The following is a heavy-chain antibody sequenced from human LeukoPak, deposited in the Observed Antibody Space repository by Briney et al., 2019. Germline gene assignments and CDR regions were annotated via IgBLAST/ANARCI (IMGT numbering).Heavy chain of an antibody. J-gene: IGHJ3*02. D-gene: IGHD3-10*01. CDR1: GFTFSNHW. CDR3: ARERTTFGSRGFVFDS. V-gene: IGHV3-7*01. Sequence: GGSLRLSCVASGFTFSNHWMSWVRQAPGKGLEWVANIKVDGSERYYGVSAKGRFTISRDNSTNALFVQMNNLQAEDTAVYYCARERTTFGSRGFVFDSWGQGTMVAVSS. CDR2: IKVDGSER.